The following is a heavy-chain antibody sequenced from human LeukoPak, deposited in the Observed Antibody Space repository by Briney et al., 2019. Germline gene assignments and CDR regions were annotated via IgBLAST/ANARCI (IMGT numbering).Heavy chain of an antibody. CDR3: ARDLENYYDSSGYYYVGYFDY. J-gene: IGHJ4*02. D-gene: IGHD3-22*01. Sequence: GGSLRLSCAASGFTFSSYWMSWVRQAPGKGLEWVANIKQDGSEKYYVDSVKGRFTISRDNAKNSLYLQMNSLRAEDTAVYYCARDLENYYDSSGYYYVGYFDYWGQGTLVTVSS. CDR2: IKQDGSEK. CDR1: GFTFSSYW. V-gene: IGHV3-7*01.